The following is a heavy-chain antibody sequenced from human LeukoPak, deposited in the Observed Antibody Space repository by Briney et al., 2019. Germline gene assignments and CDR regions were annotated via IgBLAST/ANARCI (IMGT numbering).Heavy chain of an antibody. CDR1: GGSISSGDYH. Sequence: SETLSLTCTVSGGSISSGDYHWSWIRQPPGKGLEWIGYIYYSGSTYYNPSLKSRVTISVDTSKNQFSLKLSSVTAADTAVYYCAIGYCSGGSCYRDAFDIWGQGTMVTVSS. J-gene: IGHJ3*02. CDR3: AIGYCSGGSCYRDAFDI. V-gene: IGHV4-30-4*01. CDR2: IYYSGST. D-gene: IGHD2-15*01.